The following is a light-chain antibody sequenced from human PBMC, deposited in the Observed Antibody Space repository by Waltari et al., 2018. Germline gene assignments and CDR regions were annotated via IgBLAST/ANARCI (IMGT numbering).Light chain of an antibody. CDR1: QSLLHSNGYNY. CDR2: LGS. V-gene: IGKV2-28*01. Sequence: DIVMTQSPLSLPVTPGEPASISCRSSQSLLHSNGYNYLDWYLQKPGQSPQLLIYLGSNRASGVPDRFSGSGSGTDFTPKISRVEAEDVGVYYCMQALQTPRTFGQGTKLEI. CDR3: MQALQTPRT. J-gene: IGKJ2*01.